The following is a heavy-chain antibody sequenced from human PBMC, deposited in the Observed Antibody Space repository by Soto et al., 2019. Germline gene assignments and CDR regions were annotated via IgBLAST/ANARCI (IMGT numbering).Heavy chain of an antibody. CDR3: AIVGATFGPSFDY. CDR1: GFTFSSYG. Sequence: QVQLVESGGGVVQPGRSLRLSCAASGFTFSSYGMHWVRQALGKGLEWVAVISYDGSNKYYADSVKGRFTISRDNSKNTLYLQMNSLRAEDTAVYYCAIVGATFGPSFDYWGQGTLVTVSS. D-gene: IGHD1-26*01. CDR2: ISYDGSNK. J-gene: IGHJ4*02. V-gene: IGHV3-30*03.